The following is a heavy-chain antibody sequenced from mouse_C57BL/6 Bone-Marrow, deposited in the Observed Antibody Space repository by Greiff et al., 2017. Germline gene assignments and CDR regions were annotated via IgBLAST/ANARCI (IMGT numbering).Heavy chain of an antibody. J-gene: IGHJ3*01. D-gene: IGHD1-1*01. CDR3: AREDDGSTLFAY. CDR2: IYPGSGST. CDR1: GYTFTSYW. V-gene: IGHV1-55*01. Sequence: QVHVKQPGAELVKPGASVKMSCKASGYTFTSYWITWVKQRPGQGLEWIGDIYPGSGSTNYNEKFKSKATLTVDTSSSTAYMQLSSLTSEDSAVYYCAREDDGSTLFAYWGQGTLVTVSA.